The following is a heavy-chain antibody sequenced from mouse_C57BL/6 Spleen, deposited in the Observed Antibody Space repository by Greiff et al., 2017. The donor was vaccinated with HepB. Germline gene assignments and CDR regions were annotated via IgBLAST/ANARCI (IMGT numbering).Heavy chain of an antibody. D-gene: IGHD1-1*01. CDR1: GYTFTSYT. Sequence: VQLQQSGAELARPGASVKMSCKASGYTFTSYTMHWVKQRPGQGLEWIGYINPSSGYTKYNQKFKDKATLTADKSSSTAYMQLSSLTSEDSAVYYCAREGLYYYGSRGYFDVWGTGTTVTVSS. J-gene: IGHJ1*03. CDR3: AREGLYYYGSRGYFDV. CDR2: INPSSGYT. V-gene: IGHV1-4*01.